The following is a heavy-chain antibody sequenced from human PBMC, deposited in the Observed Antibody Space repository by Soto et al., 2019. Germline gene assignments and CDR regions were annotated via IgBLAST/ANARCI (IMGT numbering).Heavy chain of an antibody. J-gene: IGHJ6*03. Sequence: QVRLQESGPGLVKPSETLSLPCTVSGGSISSYYWSWIRQPPGQGLEWIGYIYYGGSSSYNPSLKSRVTMSVDTSKSQFSLKLSSVTAADTAVYYCARGHDFWSGSTYDYDYRDVGGKGTTVTVSS. CDR1: GGSISSYY. D-gene: IGHD3-3*01. CDR3: ARGHDFWSGSTYDYDYRDV. CDR2: IYYGGSS. V-gene: IGHV4-59*01.